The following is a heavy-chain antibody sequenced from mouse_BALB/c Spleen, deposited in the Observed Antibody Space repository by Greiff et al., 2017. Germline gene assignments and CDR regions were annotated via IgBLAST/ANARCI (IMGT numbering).Heavy chain of an antibody. CDR3: ARAPRQLGLPDY. J-gene: IGHJ2*01. Sequence: VKLVESGPGLVAPSQSLSITCTVSGFSLTSYGVHWVRQPPGKGLEWLGVIWAGGSTNYNSALMSRLSISKDNSKSQVFLKMNSLQTDDTAMYYCARAPRQLGLPDYWGQGTTLTVSS. V-gene: IGHV2-9*02. CDR2: IWAGGST. D-gene: IGHD3-2*01. CDR1: GFSLTSYG.